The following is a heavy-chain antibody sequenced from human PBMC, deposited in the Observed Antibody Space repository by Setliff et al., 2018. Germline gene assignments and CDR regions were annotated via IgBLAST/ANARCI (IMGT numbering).Heavy chain of an antibody. J-gene: IGHJ3*02. CDR3: ARDPLTTTVRHAFDI. D-gene: IGHD4-4*01. V-gene: IGHV4-31*03. Sequence: KPSETLSLTCTVSGGSISSGGYYWSWIRQHPGKGLEWIGYIYYSGSTYYNPSLKSRVTMSVDTSKNQFSLKLSSVTAADTAVYYCARDPLTTTVRHAFDIWGQGTMVTVSS. CDR2: IYYSGST. CDR1: GGSISSGGYY.